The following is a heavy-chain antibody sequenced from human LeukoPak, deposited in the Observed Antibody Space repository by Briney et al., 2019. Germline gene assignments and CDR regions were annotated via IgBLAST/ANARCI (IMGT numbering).Heavy chain of an antibody. Sequence: PGGSLRLSCAASGFTFDDYAMHWVWQAPGKGLEWVSGISWNSGSIGYADSVKGRFTISRDNAKNSLYLQMNSLRAEDTALYYCAKGRRVYGSGSLYYFDYWGQGTLVTVSS. D-gene: IGHD3-10*01. CDR3: AKGRRVYGSGSLYYFDY. J-gene: IGHJ4*02. CDR2: ISWNSGSI. CDR1: GFTFDDYA. V-gene: IGHV3-9*01.